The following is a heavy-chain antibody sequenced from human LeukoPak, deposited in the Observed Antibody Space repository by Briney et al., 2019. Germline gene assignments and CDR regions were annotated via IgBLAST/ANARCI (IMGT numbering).Heavy chain of an antibody. V-gene: IGHV4-34*01. Sequence: PSETLSLTCAVYGGSFSGYYWSWIRQPPGKGLEWIGEINHSGSTNYNPSLKSRVTVSVDTSKNQFSLKLSSVTAADTAVYYCAGGIGVTNYYYYMDVWGKGTTVTVSS. CDR2: INHSGST. CDR3: AGGIGVTNYYYYMDV. D-gene: IGHD4-17*01. J-gene: IGHJ6*03. CDR1: GGSFSGYY.